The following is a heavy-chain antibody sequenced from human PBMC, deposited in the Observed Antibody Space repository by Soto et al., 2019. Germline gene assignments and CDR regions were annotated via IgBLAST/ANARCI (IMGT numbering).Heavy chain of an antibody. V-gene: IGHV6-1*01. CDR2: TYYRSKWFN. J-gene: IGHJ6*02. Sequence: PXQTLSLTFAISGDSFSSNIAAWNWIRQSPSRGLEWLGRTYYRSKWFNDYAMTVKSRISISADTSKNNFALQLNSVSPEDTAVYYCVRGSQWLLIPDYYYGMDVWGQGTTVTVSS. D-gene: IGHD6-19*01. CDR1: GDSFSSNIAA. CDR3: VRGSQWLLIPDYYYGMDV.